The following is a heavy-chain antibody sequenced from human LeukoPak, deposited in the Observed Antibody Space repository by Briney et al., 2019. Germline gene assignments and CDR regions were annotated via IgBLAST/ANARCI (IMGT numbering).Heavy chain of an antibody. J-gene: IGHJ5*02. CDR3: ARVISSGWAPNWFNP. V-gene: IGHV1-2*02. CDR1: GYTFTGYY. CDR2: INPNSGGT. D-gene: IGHD6-19*01. Sequence: SVNVSCKASGYTFTGYYMHWVRQAPGQGLEWMGWINPNSGGTNYAQTFQGRVTMTSDTPISKADVELNRLRSDDTAVYYGARVISSGWAPNWFNPWGQGTLVSVSS.